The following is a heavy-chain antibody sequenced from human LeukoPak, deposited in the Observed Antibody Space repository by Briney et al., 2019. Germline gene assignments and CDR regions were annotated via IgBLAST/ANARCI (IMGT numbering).Heavy chain of an antibody. V-gene: IGHV3-30-3*01. CDR2: ISYDGSNK. J-gene: IGHJ4*02. Sequence: GGSLRLSCAASGFTFSSYAMHWVRQAPGKGLEWVAVISYDGSNKYYADSVKGRFTISRDNSKNTLYLQMNSLRAEDTAVYYCAGDGHLSGGSCFDYWGQGTLVTVSS. D-gene: IGHD2-15*01. CDR1: GFTFSSYA. CDR3: AGDGHLSGGSCFDY.